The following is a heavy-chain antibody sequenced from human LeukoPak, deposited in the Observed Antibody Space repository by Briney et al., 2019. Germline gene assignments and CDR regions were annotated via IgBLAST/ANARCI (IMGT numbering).Heavy chain of an antibody. D-gene: IGHD3-9*01. CDR1: GGSISSYY. CDR3: AREGRDYDILTGSNWFDP. CDR2: IYYSGST. J-gene: IGHJ5*02. V-gene: IGHV4-59*01. Sequence: PSETLSLTCTVSGGSISSYYWSWIRQPPGKGLEWIGYIYYSGSTNYNPSLKSRVTISVDTSKNQFSLKLSSVTAADTAVYYCAREGRDYDILTGSNWFDPWGQGTLVTVSS.